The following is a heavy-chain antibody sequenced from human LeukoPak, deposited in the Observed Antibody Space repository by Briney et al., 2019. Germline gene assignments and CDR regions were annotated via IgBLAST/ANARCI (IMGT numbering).Heavy chain of an antibody. V-gene: IGHV1-69*04. CDR1: GGTFSSYA. D-gene: IGHD5-18*01. J-gene: IGHJ4*02. CDR2: IIPILGIA. Sequence: SVKVSCKASGGTFSSYAISWVRQAPGQGLEWMGRIIPILGIANYAQKFQGRVTITADKSTSTAYMELSSLRSEDTAVYYCARGGYSYGSPLNYWGQGILVTVSS. CDR3: ARGGYSYGSPLNY.